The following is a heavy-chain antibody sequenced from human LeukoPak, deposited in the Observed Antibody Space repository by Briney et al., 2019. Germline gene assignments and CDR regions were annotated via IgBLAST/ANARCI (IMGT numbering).Heavy chain of an antibody. D-gene: IGHD5-24*01. CDR2: INHSGST. CDR1: SGSFSGYY. V-gene: IGHV4-34*01. J-gene: IGHJ4*02. CDR3: ARRGRWLQPYFDY. Sequence: PSETLSLTCAVYSGSFSGYYWSWIRQPPGKGLEWIGEINHSGSTNYNPSLKSRVTISVDTSKNQFSLKLSSVTAADTAVYYCARRGRWLQPYFDYWGQGTLVTVSS.